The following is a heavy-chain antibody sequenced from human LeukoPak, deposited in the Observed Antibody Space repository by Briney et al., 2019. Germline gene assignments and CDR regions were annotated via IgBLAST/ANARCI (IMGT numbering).Heavy chain of an antibody. J-gene: IGHJ5*02. CDR3: ARRPPATVTRGSRVYWFDP. Sequence: PGGSLRLSCAASGFTFSSYGMHWVRQAPGKGLEWVAFIRYDGSNKYYADSVKGRFTISRDNSKNTLYLQMNSLRAEDTAVYYCARRPPATVTRGSRVYWFDPWGQGTLVTVSS. CDR1: GFTFSSYG. CDR2: IRYDGSNK. V-gene: IGHV3-30*02. D-gene: IGHD4-17*01.